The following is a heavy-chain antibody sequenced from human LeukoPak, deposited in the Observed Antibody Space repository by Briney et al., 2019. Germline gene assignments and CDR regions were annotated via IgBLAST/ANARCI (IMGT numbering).Heavy chain of an antibody. J-gene: IGHJ4*02. D-gene: IGHD3-16*01. CDR1: GYTFTGYY. CDR3: ARDSSSFGGFDY. Sequence: ASVMVSCTASGYTFTGYYMHWVRQAPGQGLEWMGWINPNGGGTNYAQTFQGRVTITRDTSINTAYMQLSSLRSDDTAVYYCARDSSSFGGFDYWGQGTLVTVSS. V-gene: IGHV1-2*02. CDR2: INPNGGGT.